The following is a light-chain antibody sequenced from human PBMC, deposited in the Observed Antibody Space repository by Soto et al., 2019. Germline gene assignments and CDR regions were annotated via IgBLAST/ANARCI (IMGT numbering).Light chain of an antibody. CDR3: QSYDSGLSGSEV. CDR1: SSNIGAGHD. Sequence: QSALTQPPSVSGAPGQRVTISCTGSSSNIGAGHDVHWYQQPPGTAPKLLIYGNGNRPSGVPDRFSGSKSGTSASLAITGLQAEDEADYYCQSYDSGLSGSEVFGTGTKVTVL. CDR2: GNG. V-gene: IGLV1-40*01. J-gene: IGLJ1*01.